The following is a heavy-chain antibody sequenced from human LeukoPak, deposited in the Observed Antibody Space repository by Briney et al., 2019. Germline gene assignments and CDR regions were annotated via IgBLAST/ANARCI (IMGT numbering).Heavy chain of an antibody. J-gene: IGHJ4*02. CDR1: GGSISSSSYY. V-gene: IGHV4-39*01. CDR2: IYYSGST. Sequence: PSETLSLTCTVSGGSISSSSYYWGWIRQPPGKGLEWIGSIYYSGSTYYNPSLKSRVTISVDTSKNQFPLKLSSVTVADTAVYYCARQPQSYYYGSGSYSDYWGQGTLVTVSS. D-gene: IGHD3-10*01. CDR3: ARQPQSYYYGSGSYSDY.